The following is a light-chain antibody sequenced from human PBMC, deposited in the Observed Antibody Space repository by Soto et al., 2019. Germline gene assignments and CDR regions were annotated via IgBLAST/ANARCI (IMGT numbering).Light chain of an antibody. J-gene: IGKJ2*01. CDR2: DAS. V-gene: IGKV3-11*01. CDR1: QSVSSY. Sequence: EIVLTQSLATLSLSPGERATLSCRASQSVSSYLAWYQQKPGQAPRLLIYDASNRATGIPARFSGSGSGTDFTLTISSLEPEDFAVYYCQQRSNWRYTFGQGTKVDIK. CDR3: QQRSNWRYT.